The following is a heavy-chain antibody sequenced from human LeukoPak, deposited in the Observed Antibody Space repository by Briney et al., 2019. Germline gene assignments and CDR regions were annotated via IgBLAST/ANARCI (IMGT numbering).Heavy chain of an antibody. D-gene: IGHD5-24*01. V-gene: IGHV1-46*01. CDR2: ISPSGGST. Sequence: GASVKVSCKAFGYTFTSNYMHWVRQAPGQEPEWMAVISPSGGSTTYAQKFQGRVTLTRDMSTSTDYLELSSLRSEDTAVYYCARDNSVRDEAWWFNPWGQGTLVTVSS. J-gene: IGHJ5*02. CDR3: ARDNSVRDEAWWFNP. CDR1: GYTFTSNY.